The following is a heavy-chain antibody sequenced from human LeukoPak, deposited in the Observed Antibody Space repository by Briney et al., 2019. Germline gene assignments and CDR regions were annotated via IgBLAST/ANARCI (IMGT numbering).Heavy chain of an antibody. J-gene: IGHJ4*02. CDR2: IYHSGST. Sequence: PSETLSLTCTVSGYSISSGYYWGWIRQPPGKGLEWIGSIYHSGSTYYNPSLKSRVTISVDTSKNQSSLKLSSVTAADTAVYYCARDLSIAAAGDFDYWGQGTLVTVSS. D-gene: IGHD6-13*01. CDR3: ARDLSIAAAGDFDY. CDR1: GYSISSGYY. V-gene: IGHV4-38-2*02.